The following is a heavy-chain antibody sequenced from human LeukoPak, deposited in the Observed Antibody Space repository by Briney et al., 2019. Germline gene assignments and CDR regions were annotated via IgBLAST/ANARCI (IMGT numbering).Heavy chain of an antibody. CDR1: GGTFSSYV. CDR2: IIPIFGTA. Sequence: SVKVSCKASGGTFSSYVISWVRQAPGRGLEWMGGIIPIFGTANYAQKFQGRVTITADESTSTAYMELSSLRSEDTAVYYCARARYDILTGYYQYYFDYWGQGTLVTVS. J-gene: IGHJ4*02. CDR3: ARARYDILTGYYQYYFDY. V-gene: IGHV1-69*01. D-gene: IGHD3-9*01.